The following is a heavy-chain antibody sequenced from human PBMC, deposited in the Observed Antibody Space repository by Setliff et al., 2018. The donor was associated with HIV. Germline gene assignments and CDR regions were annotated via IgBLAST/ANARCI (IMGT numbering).Heavy chain of an antibody. Sequence: GASVKVSCKASGGTFSSYVISWVRQAPGQGLEWMGGIIPIFGTANNAQKFQGRVTITADESTSTVYMELSSLRSDDTAVYYCARKYCTNGVCYKTGEFGYWGQGTLVTVSS. CDR2: IIPIFGTA. J-gene: IGHJ4*02. V-gene: IGHV1-69*13. CDR1: GGTFSSYV. D-gene: IGHD2-8*01. CDR3: ARKYCTNGVCYKTGEFGY.